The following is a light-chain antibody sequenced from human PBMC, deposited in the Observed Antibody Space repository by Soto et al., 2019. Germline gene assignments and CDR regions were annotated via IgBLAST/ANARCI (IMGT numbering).Light chain of an antibody. J-gene: IGKJ5*01. V-gene: IGKV3-11*01. CDR2: DAS. CDR3: QQRSNWPSIT. CDR1: QSISSSY. Sequence: EIVLTQSPATLSLSPGERATLSCRASQSISSSYLAWYQQKPGQAPRLLIYDASTRATGIPARFSGSGSGTDFTLTINSLEPEDSAVYYCQQRSNWPSITFGQGTRLEI.